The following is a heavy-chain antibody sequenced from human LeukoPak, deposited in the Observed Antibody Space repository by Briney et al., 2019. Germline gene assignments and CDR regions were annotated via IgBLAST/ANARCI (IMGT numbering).Heavy chain of an antibody. CDR2: TSYRSKWYN. J-gene: IGHJ3*02. Sequence: SQTLSLTCAISGDSVSSNSATWNWVRQSPSRGLEWLGRTSYRSKWYNDYAVSVKSRITINPDTPKNQFSLQLNSVTPEDTALYYCARGNSDFRAFDIWGQGTMVTVSS. V-gene: IGHV6-1*01. CDR3: ARGNSDFRAFDI. CDR1: GDSVSSNSAT. D-gene: IGHD1-26*01.